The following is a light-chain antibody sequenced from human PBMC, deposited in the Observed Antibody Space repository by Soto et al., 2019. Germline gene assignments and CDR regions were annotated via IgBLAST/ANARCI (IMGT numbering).Light chain of an antibody. CDR1: SRHRSYA. CDR2: LNSDGRH. J-gene: IGLJ3*02. Sequence: QSVLTQSPSASASLGASVNLTCTLSSRHRSYAIAWHQQQPEKGPRFLMRLNSDGRHTKADGITDRFSGSSSGAERYLIISSLQSEDEADYYCQTWSTDIWVFGGGTQLTVL. V-gene: IGLV4-69*02. CDR3: QTWSTDIWV.